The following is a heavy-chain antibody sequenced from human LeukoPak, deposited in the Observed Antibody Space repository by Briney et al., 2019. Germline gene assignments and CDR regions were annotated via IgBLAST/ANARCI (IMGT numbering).Heavy chain of an antibody. CDR3: ARVVTIFGVVNPYMDV. J-gene: IGHJ6*03. Sequence: SQTLSLTCTVSGGSISSGSYYWRWIRQPAGKGLEWIGRIYTSGSTNYNPSLKSRVTISVDTSKNQFSLKLSSVTAADTAVYYCARVVTIFGVVNPYMDVWGKGTTVTVSS. CDR2: IYTSGST. D-gene: IGHD3-3*01. V-gene: IGHV4-61*02. CDR1: GGSISSGSYY.